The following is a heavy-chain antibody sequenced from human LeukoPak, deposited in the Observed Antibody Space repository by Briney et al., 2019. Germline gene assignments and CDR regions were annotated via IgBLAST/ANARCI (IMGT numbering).Heavy chain of an antibody. J-gene: IGHJ4*02. V-gene: IGHV7-4-1*02. CDR3: ARDHTRITIFGVVIKPFDY. D-gene: IGHD3-3*01. CDR2: INTNTGNP. CDR1: GYTFTSYA. Sequence: ASVKVSCKASGYTFTSYAMNWVRQAPGQGLEWMGWINTNTGNPTYAQGFTGRFVFSLDTSVSTAYLQISSLKAEDTAVYYCARDHTRITIFGVVIKPFDYWGQGTLVTVSS.